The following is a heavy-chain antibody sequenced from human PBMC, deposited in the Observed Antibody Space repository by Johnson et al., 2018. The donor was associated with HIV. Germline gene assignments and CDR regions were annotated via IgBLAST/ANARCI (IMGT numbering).Heavy chain of an antibody. CDR2: ISYDESNK. Sequence: QEKLVESGGGVVQPGRSLRLSCAASGFTFSENGMHWVRQAPGKGLEWVAVISYDESNKYYADSVKGRFTISRDTSKNTLYLLMKSLRTEDTAMYYCAKDFRSFRCRSDAFDIWGQGTMVTVAS. D-gene: IGHD2-15*01. V-gene: IGHV3-30*18. CDR1: GFTFSENG. CDR3: AKDFRSFRCRSDAFDI. J-gene: IGHJ3*02.